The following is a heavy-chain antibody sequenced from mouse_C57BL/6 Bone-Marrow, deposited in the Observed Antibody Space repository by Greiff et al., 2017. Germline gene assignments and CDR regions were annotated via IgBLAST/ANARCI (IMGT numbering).Heavy chain of an antibody. Sequence: VQLQQPGTELVKPGASVKLSCKASGYTFTSYGISWVKQRTGQGLEWIGEIYPRSGNTYYNEKFKGKATLTADKSSSTAYMELRSLTSEDSAVYFCARQYGSSFAWFAYWGQGTLVTVSA. D-gene: IGHD1-1*01. CDR1: GYTFTSYG. J-gene: IGHJ3*01. CDR3: ARQYGSSFAWFAY. V-gene: IGHV1-81*01. CDR2: IYPRSGNT.